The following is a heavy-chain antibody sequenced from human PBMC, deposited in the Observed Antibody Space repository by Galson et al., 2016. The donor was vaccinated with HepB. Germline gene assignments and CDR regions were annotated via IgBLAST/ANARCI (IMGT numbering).Heavy chain of an antibody. J-gene: IGHJ6*02. Sequence: SLRLSCAASGFTFSSYAISWARQAPGKGLEWVSAISGSGGSTYYADSVKGRFTISRDNSKNTLYLQMNSLRAEDTAVYYCAKASSPGYYYGMDVWGQGTTVTVSS. V-gene: IGHV3-23*01. CDR1: GFTFSSYA. CDR3: AKASSPGYYYGMDV. D-gene: IGHD6-13*01. CDR2: ISGSGGST.